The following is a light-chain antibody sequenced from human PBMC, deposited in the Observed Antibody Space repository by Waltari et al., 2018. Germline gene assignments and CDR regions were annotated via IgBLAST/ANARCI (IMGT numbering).Light chain of an antibody. CDR1: SSNIGEGYD. J-gene: IGLJ3*02. CDR2: GNN. Sequence: QSVLTQPPSVSGAPGQRVTISCTGSSSNIGEGYDVHWYQQLPGTAPKLLIFGNNNRPSGVPGRLSGSKSGTSASLAITGLQAEDEADYYCQSYDSSLSGPDWVFGGGTKLTVL. V-gene: IGLV1-40*01. CDR3: QSYDSSLSGPDWV.